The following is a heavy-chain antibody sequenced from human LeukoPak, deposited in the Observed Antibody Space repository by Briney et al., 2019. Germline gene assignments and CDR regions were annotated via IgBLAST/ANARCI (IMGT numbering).Heavy chain of an antibody. J-gene: IGHJ6*03. CDR3: ASTHYYHYYMDV. CDR2: INWNGGST. Sequence: GGSLRLSCAASGFTFDDYGMSWVRQAPGKGLEWVSGINWNGGSTGYADSVKGRFTISRDNAKNSLYLQMNSLRVEDTALYYCASTHYYHYYMDVWGKGTTVTVPS. CDR1: GFTFDDYG. V-gene: IGHV3-20*04.